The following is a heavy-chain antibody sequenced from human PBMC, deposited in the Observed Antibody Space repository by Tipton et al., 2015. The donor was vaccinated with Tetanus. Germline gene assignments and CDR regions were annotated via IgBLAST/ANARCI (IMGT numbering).Heavy chain of an antibody. CDR3: AKEDRRRAEYYFDF. CDR2: VSGAGGSK. Sequence: SLRLSCVGSGFTFNDFAIHWVRQVSGKGLEWVSAVSGAGGSKVYADSVKGRFTISRDNANNSLYLQMSSLRPEDTALYYCAKEDRRRAEYYFDFWGQGTLVTVSS. CDR1: GFTFNDFA. J-gene: IGHJ4*02. V-gene: IGHV3-9*01. D-gene: IGHD2/OR15-2a*01.